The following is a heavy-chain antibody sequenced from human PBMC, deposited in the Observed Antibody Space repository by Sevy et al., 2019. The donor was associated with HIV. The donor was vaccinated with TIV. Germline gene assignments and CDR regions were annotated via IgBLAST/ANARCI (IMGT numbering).Heavy chain of an antibody. CDR2: IYYSGST. V-gene: IGHV4-59*01. Sequence: SETLSLTCTVSGGSISSYYWSWIRQPPGKGLEWIGYIYYSGSTNYNPSLKSRVTISVDTSKNQFSLKLSSVTAADTAVHSCATEYYYDSRGRAFDIWGQGTMVTVSS. J-gene: IGHJ3*02. D-gene: IGHD3-22*01. CDR1: GGSISSYY. CDR3: ATEYYYDSRGRAFDI.